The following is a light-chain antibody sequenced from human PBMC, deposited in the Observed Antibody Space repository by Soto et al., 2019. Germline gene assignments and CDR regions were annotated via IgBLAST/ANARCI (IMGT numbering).Light chain of an antibody. J-gene: IGLJ1*01. V-gene: IGLV3-25*02. CDR1: ALPKQY. CDR2: KDS. Sequence: SYHLTKQPSVTLSPGQTARITCAGDALPKQYAYWYQQKPGQAPVLVIYKDSERPSGIPERFSGSSSGTTVTLTISGVQAEDEADYYCQSADSSGTYVFGPGTKVTVL. CDR3: QSADSSGTYV.